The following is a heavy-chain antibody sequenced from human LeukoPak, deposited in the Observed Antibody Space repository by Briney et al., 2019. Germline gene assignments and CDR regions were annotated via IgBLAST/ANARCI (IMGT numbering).Heavy chain of an antibody. Sequence: SQTLSLTCTVSGGSISSGGYYWSWIRQHPGKGLEWIGYIHYSGSTYYNPSLKSRVTISVDTSKKQFSLKLSSVTAADTAVYYCARGEATVTANWFDPWGQGTLVTVSS. V-gene: IGHV4-31*03. CDR1: GGSISSGGYY. D-gene: IGHD4-17*01. J-gene: IGHJ5*02. CDR2: IHYSGST. CDR3: ARGEATVTANWFDP.